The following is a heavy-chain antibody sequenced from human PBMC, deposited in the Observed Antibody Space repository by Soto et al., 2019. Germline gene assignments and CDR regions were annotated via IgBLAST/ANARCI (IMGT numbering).Heavy chain of an antibody. CDR3: ARQPTYDFWSPYYFDD. D-gene: IGHD3-3*01. J-gene: IGHJ4*02. V-gene: IGHV4-31*03. Sequence: QVQLQESGPGLVKPSQTLSLTCTVSGGSIRSGGYYWTWIRQYPGKGLEWIGYIFYSGTTYYNPSLKSRVTISLGTYTNQFSLKLSSVTAADTAVYYCARQPTYDFWSPYYFDDWGQGSLVTVSS. CDR1: GGSIRSGGYY. CDR2: IFYSGTT.